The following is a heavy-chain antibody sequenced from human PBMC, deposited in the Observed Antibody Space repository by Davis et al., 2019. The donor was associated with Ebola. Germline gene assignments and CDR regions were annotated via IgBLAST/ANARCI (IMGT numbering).Heavy chain of an antibody. D-gene: IGHD4-17*01. CDR3: ARAVDDYGDYGGVDY. CDR2: IYHSGST. J-gene: IGHJ4*02. CDR1: GGSISSSNW. Sequence: PSETLSLTCAVSGGSISSSNWWSWVRQPPGKGLEWIGEIYHSGSTNYNPSLKSRVTISVDKSKNQFSLKLSSVTAADTAVYYCARAVDDYGDYGGVDYWGQGTLVTVSS. V-gene: IGHV4-4*02.